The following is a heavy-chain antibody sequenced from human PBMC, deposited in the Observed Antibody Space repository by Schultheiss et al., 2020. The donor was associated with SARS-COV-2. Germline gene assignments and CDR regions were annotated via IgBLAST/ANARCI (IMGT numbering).Heavy chain of an antibody. Sequence: GGSLRLSCAASGFTFSSYGMHWVRQAPGKGLEWVAVIWYDGSNRYYADSVKGRFTISRDNAKNSLYLQMNGLRAEDTAVYYCATGRDMPGAFDIWGQGTMVTVSS. D-gene: IGHD5-24*01. CDR1: GFTFSSYG. CDR2: IWYDGSNR. V-gene: IGHV3-33*03. CDR3: ATGRDMPGAFDI. J-gene: IGHJ3*02.